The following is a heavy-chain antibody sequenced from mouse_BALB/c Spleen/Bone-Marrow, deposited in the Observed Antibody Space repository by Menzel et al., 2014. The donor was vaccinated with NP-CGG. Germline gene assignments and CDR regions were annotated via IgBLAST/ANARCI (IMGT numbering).Heavy chain of an antibody. CDR1: GYAFSSSW. Sequence: QSGPELVKPGASVKISCKASGYAFSSSWMNWVKQRPGQGLEWIGRIYPGDGDTNYNGKFKGKATLTADKSSSTAYMQLSSLTSVDSAVYFCARTWPFDYWGQDTTDTVSS. CDR2: IYPGDGDT. V-gene: IGHV1-82*01. J-gene: IGHJ2*01. CDR3: ARTWPFDY.